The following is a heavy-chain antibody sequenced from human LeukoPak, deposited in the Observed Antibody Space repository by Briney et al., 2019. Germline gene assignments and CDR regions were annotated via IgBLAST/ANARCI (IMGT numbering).Heavy chain of an antibody. CDR1: GVTFSTYT. CDR2: ISGSGGST. D-gene: IGHD3-22*01. CDR3: AQERDHSGYIPEGYDC. J-gene: IGHJ4*01. Sequence: GGSLRLSCAASGVTFSTYTISWVRQAAGKGLEWVSDISGSGGSTYYADSAKGGFTTSRDTSKNTLFLQMNSPRAEDTSVYYCAQERDHSGYIPEGYDCWGQRTLATVSS. V-gene: IGHV3-23*01.